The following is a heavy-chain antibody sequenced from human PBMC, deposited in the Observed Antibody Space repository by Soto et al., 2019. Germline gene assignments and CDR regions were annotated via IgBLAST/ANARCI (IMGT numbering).Heavy chain of an antibody. CDR1: GYTFTSYG. D-gene: IGHD1-1*01. J-gene: IGHJ5*02. Sequence: ASVKVSCKASGYTFTSYGISWVRQAPGQGLEWMGWISAYNGKTNYAQKLQGRVTMTSDTSTSTAYIELRSLRSDDTAVYYCARENLIRNDGWGSIFSRWFDPWGQGTLVTVSS. V-gene: IGHV1-18*01. CDR2: ISAYNGKT. CDR3: ARENLIRNDGWGSIFSRWFDP.